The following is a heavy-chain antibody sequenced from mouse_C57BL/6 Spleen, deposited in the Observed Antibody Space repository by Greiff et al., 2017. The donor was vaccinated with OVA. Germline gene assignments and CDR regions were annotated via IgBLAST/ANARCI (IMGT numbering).Heavy chain of an antibody. CDR3: ARRDYYYGSSYYAMDY. CDR1: GFTFSDYY. CDR2: ISNGGGST. J-gene: IGHJ4*01. D-gene: IGHD1-1*01. Sequence: EVKLMESGGGLVQPGGSLKLSCAASGFTFSDYYMYWVRQTPEKRLEWVAYISNGGGSTYYPDTVKGRFTISRDNAKNTLYLQMSRLKSEDTAMYYCARRDYYYGSSYYAMDYWGQGTSVTVSS. V-gene: IGHV5-12*01.